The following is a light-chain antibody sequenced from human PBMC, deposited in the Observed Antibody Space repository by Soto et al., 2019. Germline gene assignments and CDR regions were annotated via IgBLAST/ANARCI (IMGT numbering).Light chain of an antibody. V-gene: IGKV3-11*01. CDR2: DAS. CDR3: QQRSNWPYT. CDR1: QSVSSY. J-gene: IGKJ2*01. Sequence: EIVLTQSPATLSLSPGERATLSCRASQSVSSYLAWYQQKPGQAPRLLIYDASSRATGIPARFSGSGSGTVFTLTISSLEPEDFAVYYCQQRSNWPYTFGQGNKLEIK.